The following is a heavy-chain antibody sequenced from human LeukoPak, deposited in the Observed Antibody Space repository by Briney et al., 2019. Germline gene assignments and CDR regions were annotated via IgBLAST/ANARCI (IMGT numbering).Heavy chain of an antibody. CDR1: GGNLISYA. V-gene: IGHV1-69*05. CDR3: ATYTLSQFWSGYYHFDY. CDR2: IIPMFGTS. J-gene: IGHJ4*02. D-gene: IGHD3-3*01. Sequence: GASVKVSCKASGGNLISYAVSWVRQAPGQGLEWMGGIIPMFGTSNYAQKFQGRVTITTDESTTTAYMELSSLSSEDTAVYYCATYTLSQFWSGYYHFDYWGQGTLVSVSS.